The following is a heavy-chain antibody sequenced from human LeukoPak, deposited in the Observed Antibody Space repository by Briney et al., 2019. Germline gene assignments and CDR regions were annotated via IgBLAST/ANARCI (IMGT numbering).Heavy chain of an antibody. D-gene: IGHD3-10*01. J-gene: IGHJ4*02. Sequence: PSETLSLTCAVYGGSFSGYYWSWIRQPPGKGLEWIGEINHSGSTNYNPSLKSRVTISVDTSKNQFSLKLSSVTAADTAVYYCARATSSGYLFDYWGQGTLVTVSS. CDR2: INHSGST. CDR1: GGSFSGYY. CDR3: ARATSSGYLFDY. V-gene: IGHV4-34*01.